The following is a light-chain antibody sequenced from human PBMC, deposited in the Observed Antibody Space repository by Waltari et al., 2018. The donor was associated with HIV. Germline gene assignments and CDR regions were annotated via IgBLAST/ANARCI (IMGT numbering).Light chain of an antibody. J-gene: IGLJ2*01. V-gene: IGLV1-44*01. CDR1: PSNIGSTS. CDR3: ATWDDTMSVV. CDR2: SND. Sequence: QSPLTQTPSMSGAPGQRVNISCSGGPSNIGSTSVHWYRQLPGTAPKLLIYSNDQRPSSVPVRFSGSKSATSAFLVISGLQSDDEADYYCATWDDTMSVVFGGGTRLTVL.